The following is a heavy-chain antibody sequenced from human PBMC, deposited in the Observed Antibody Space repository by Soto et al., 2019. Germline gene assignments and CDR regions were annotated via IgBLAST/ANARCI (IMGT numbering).Heavy chain of an antibody. CDR1: GYTFINYG. CDR3: SLEKYHDYVGGAFDY. Sequence: QVQLVQSGAEVKKPGASVKVSCKTSGYTFINYGFSRVRQAPGQGLEWMGWISVYNDNAHYAQKFQGRVTMTTDTSTSTAYMELRSLTSDDTAVYYCSLEKYHDYVGGAFDYWGQGTLVTVSS. V-gene: IGHV1-18*01. CDR2: ISVYNDNA. J-gene: IGHJ4*02. D-gene: IGHD2-2*01.